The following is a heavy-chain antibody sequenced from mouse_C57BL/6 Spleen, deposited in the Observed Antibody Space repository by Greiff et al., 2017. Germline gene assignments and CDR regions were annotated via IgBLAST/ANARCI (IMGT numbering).Heavy chain of an antibody. CDR1: GFTFSSYT. D-gene: IGHD2-2*01. Sequence: EVQGVESGGGLVKPGGSLKLSCAASGFTFSSYTMSWVRQTPEKRLEWVATISGGGGNTYYPDSVKGRFTISRDNAKNTLYLQMSSLRSEDTALYYCARHGGYDHYWYFDVWGTGTTVTVSS. CDR2: ISGGGGNT. CDR3: ARHGGYDHYWYFDV. J-gene: IGHJ1*03. V-gene: IGHV5-9*01.